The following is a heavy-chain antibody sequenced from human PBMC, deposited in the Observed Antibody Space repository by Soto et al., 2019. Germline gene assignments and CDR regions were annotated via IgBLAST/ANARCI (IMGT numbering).Heavy chain of an antibody. J-gene: IGHJ4*02. CDR1: GGPISTGGYY. CDR3: ARCGSLTGDY. V-gene: IGHV4-31*01. CDR2: IYYSGST. D-gene: IGHD6-13*01. Sequence: SDTLSLPCTVFGGPISTGGYYWSWIRQDPRKGLEWIGYIYYSGSTYYNPSLKRPVTISVDTSKSQFSPKLSTVTAADTAVYYCARCGSLTGDYWGQGTLVTVSS.